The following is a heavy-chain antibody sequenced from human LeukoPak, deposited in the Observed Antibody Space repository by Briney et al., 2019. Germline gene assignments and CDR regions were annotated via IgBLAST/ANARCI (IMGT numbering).Heavy chain of an antibody. CDR3: ARGASSGYRIDY. D-gene: IGHD5-18*01. CDR2: ISKDGSTT. J-gene: IGHJ4*02. CDR1: GFTFNNYW. V-gene: IGHV3-74*01. Sequence: PGGSLRLSCAASGFTFNNYWMHWVRQAPGKGLVWVSRISKDGSTTNYADSVKGRFTISRDNAKNTLYLQMNSLTAEDTALHYCARGASSGYRIDYWGQGTLVTVSS.